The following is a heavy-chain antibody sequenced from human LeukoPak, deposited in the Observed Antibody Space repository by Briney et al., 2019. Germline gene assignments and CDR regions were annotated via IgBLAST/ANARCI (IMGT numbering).Heavy chain of an antibody. Sequence: GGSLRLSCAASGFTFRSYAMSWVRQAPGKGLEWVSAISGSGGSTYYADSVKGRFTISRDNSKNTLYLQMNSLRAEDTAVYYCARTYDFWSGYSALYYMDVWGKGTTVTVSS. J-gene: IGHJ6*03. CDR1: GFTFRSYA. CDR3: ARTYDFWSGYSALYYMDV. V-gene: IGHV3-23*01. D-gene: IGHD3-3*01. CDR2: ISGSGGST.